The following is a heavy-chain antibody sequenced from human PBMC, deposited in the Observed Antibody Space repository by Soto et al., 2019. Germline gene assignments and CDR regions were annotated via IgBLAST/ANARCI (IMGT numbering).Heavy chain of an antibody. V-gene: IGHV4-34*01. CDR3: ARGGRNGWWSGYYHHKATLDY. D-gene: IGHD3-3*01. CDR2: INHSGST. CDR1: GGSFGGYD. J-gene: IGHJ4*02. Sequence: ETLSLTCAVYGGSFGGYDWSWIRQAPGRGLEWIGEINHSGSTNYNPSLKSRVTISVDTSKNQFSLKLSSVTAADTAVYYCARGGRNGWWSGYYHHKATLDYWGQGTSVPVAS.